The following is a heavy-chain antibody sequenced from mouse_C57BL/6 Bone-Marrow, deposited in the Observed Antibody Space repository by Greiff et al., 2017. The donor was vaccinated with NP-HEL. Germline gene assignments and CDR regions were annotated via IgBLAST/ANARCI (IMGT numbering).Heavy chain of an antibody. CDR1: GYTFTGYW. CDR3: AKVFYDGYYAGLYWYFDV. D-gene: IGHD2-3*01. J-gene: IGHJ1*03. CDR2: ILPGSGST. V-gene: IGHV1-9*01. Sequence: QVQLQQSGAELMKPGASVKLSCKATGYTFTGYWIEWVKQRPGHGLEWIGEILPGSGSTNYNEKFKGKATFTADTSSNTAYMQLSSLTTEDSAIYYCAKVFYDGYYAGLYWYFDVGGTGTTVTVSS.